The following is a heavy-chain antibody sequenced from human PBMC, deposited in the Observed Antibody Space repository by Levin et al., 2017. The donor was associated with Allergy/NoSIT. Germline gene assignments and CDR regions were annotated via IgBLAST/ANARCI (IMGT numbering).Heavy chain of an antibody. CDR2: ISSSSSYI. J-gene: IGHJ4*02. V-gene: IGHV3-21*01. Sequence: GESLKISCAASGFTFSSYSMNWVRQAPGKGLEWVSSISSSSSYIYYADSVKGRFTISRDNAKNSLYLQMNSLRAEDTAVYYCATTGGDYGYFDYWGQGTLVTVSS. CDR1: GFTFSSYS. CDR3: ATTGGDYGYFDY. D-gene: IGHD4/OR15-4a*01.